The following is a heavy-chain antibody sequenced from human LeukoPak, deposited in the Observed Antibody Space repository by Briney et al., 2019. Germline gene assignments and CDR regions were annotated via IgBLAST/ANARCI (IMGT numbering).Heavy chain of an antibody. V-gene: IGHV1-69*13. CDR1: GGTFSSYA. J-gene: IGHJ4*02. CDR3: AREASSSWSGFDY. D-gene: IGHD6-13*01. CDR2: IIPIFGTA. Sequence: SVKVSCKASGGTFSSYAVSWVRQAPGQGLEWMGGIIPIFGTANYAQKFQGRVTITADESTSTAYMELSSLRSEDTAVYYCAREASSSWSGFDYWGQGTLVTVSS.